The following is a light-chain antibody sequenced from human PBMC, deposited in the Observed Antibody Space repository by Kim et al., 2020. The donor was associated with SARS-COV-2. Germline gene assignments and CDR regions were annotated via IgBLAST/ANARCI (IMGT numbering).Light chain of an antibody. CDR3: QQTYSIPWT. Sequence: EPVGATVPITCRASESFTIYLNWYQQKPGKAPRLLIYAASTLQSGVPARFIGSGSVTDFTLTIFNLQPEDSATYYCQQTYSIPWTFGQGTKVDIK. V-gene: IGKV1-39*01. CDR2: AAS. CDR1: ESFTIY. J-gene: IGKJ1*01.